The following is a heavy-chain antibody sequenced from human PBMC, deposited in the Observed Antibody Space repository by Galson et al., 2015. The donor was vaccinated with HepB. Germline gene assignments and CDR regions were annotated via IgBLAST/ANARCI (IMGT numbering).Heavy chain of an antibody. V-gene: IGHV4-4*07. CDR1: GGSSSSYS. CDR3: ANTGLHGDFFDS. Sequence: ETLSLTCTVSGGSSSSYSWSWIRQPAGKGLEWIGRIFTTGSTNYNPSLKSRVTMSVDTSKNEFSLRLTSVTAADTAVYYCANTGLHGDFFDSWGQGTLVTVSS. J-gene: IGHJ4*02. D-gene: IGHD2-8*02. CDR2: IFTTGST.